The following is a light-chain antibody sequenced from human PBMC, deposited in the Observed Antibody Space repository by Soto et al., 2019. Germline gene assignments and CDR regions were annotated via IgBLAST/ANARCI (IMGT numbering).Light chain of an antibody. CDR2: LNSDGSH. J-gene: IGLJ3*02. Sequence: QLVLTQSPSASASLGASVKLTCTLSSGHSSYAIAWHQQQPEEGPRYLMKLNSDGSHSKGDGIPDRFSGSSSGAERYPTISSLQSEDEADYYCQTWGTGVWVFGGGTKLTVL. V-gene: IGLV4-69*01. CDR3: QTWGTGVWV. CDR1: SGHSSYA.